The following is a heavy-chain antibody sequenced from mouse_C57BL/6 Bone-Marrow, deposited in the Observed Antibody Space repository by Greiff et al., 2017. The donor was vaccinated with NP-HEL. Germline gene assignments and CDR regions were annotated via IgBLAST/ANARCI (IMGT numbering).Heavy chain of an antibody. Sequence: QVQLQQSGPGLVQPSQSLSITCTVSGFSFTSYGVHWVRQSPGKGLEWLGVIWSGGSTDYNAAFISRLSISKDNSKSQVFFKMNSLQADDTAIYYCARNGAYYGSSYDYFDYWGQGTTLTVSS. CDR2: IWSGGST. J-gene: IGHJ2*01. CDR3: ARNGAYYGSSYDYFDY. V-gene: IGHV2-2*01. D-gene: IGHD1-1*01. CDR1: GFSFTSYG.